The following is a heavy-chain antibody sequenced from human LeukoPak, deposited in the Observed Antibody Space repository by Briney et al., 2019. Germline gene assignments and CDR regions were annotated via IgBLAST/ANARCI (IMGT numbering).Heavy chain of an antibody. J-gene: IGHJ4*02. CDR1: GFTFSDYY. D-gene: IGHD2-15*01. CDR3: ARDGTYLGYCSGGSCYSLDY. Sequence: GGSLRLSCAASGFTFSDYYMSWIRQAPGKGLEWVSSISSSSSYIYYADSVKGRFTISRDNAKNSLYLQMNSLRAEDTAVYYCARDGTYLGYCSGGSCYSLDYWGQGTLVTVSS. CDR2: ISSSSSYI. V-gene: IGHV3-11*06.